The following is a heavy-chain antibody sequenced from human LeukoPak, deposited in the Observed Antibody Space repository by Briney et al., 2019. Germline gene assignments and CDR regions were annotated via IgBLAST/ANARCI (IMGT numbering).Heavy chain of an antibody. J-gene: IGHJ4*02. D-gene: IGHD5-24*01. Sequence: GESLRLSCAASGFTFDDYAMHWVRQAPGKGLEWVSGISWNSGSIGYADSVKGRFTISRDNAKNSLYLQMNSLRAEDTALYYCAKSRDGYNPFDYWGQGTLVTVSS. CDR2: ISWNSGSI. V-gene: IGHV3-9*01. CDR1: GFTFDDYA. CDR3: AKSRDGYNPFDY.